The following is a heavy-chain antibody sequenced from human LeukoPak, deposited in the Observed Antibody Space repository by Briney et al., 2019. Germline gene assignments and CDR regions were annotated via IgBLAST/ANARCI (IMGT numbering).Heavy chain of an antibody. CDR2: VYYSGST. D-gene: IGHD5-18*01. V-gene: IGHV4-38-2*01. J-gene: IGHJ4*02. Sequence: PSETLSLTCAVSGYSIGSGYYWGWIRQPPGKGLEWIGSVYYSGSTYYNPSLKSRVTMSVDTSKNQFSLKLTSVGAADTAVYYCARSYERYSYGPAGYWGQGTLVTVSS. CDR1: GYSIGSGYY. CDR3: ARSYERYSYGPAGY.